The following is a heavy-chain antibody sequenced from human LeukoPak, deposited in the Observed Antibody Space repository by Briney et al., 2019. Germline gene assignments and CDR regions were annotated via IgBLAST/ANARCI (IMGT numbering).Heavy chain of an antibody. CDR3: TRDAGSDF. D-gene: IGHD3-10*01. J-gene: IGHJ4*02. Sequence: PGGSLRLSCAGSGLSFSDYGMNWVRQAPRKGLEWLTFIRPSGRSVSYADSVKGRFTIARDNAKKSLYLQMDSLRGEDTAIYYCTRDAGSDFWGQGTLVTVSS. V-gene: IGHV3-48*03. CDR2: IRPSGRSV. CDR1: GLSFSDYG.